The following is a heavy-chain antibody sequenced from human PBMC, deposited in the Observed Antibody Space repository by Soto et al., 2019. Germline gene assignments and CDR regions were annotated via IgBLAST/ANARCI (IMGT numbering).Heavy chain of an antibody. J-gene: IGHJ6*02. V-gene: IGHV4-59*01. CDR1: GGSISSYY. Sequence: SETLSLTCTVSGGSISSYYWSWIRQPPGKGLEWIGYIYYSGSTNYNPSLKSRVTISVDTSKNQFSLKLSSVTAADTAVYYCARGSNLGSSWYHYYYYYGMDVWGQGTTVTVS. CDR2: IYYSGST. CDR3: ARGSNLGSSWYHYYYYYGMDV. D-gene: IGHD6-13*01.